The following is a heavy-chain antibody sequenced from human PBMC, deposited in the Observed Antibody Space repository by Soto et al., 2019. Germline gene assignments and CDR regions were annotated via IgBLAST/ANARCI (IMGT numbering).Heavy chain of an antibody. V-gene: IGHV3-30*18. Sequence: QVQLVESGGGVVQPGRSLRLSCAASGFTFSSYGMHWVRQAPGKGLEWVAVISYDGSNKYYADSVKGRFTISRDNSKNTLYLQMNSLRAEDTAVYYGAKDREYSSGWASYYYYGMDVWGQGTTVTVSS. CDR3: AKDREYSSGWASYYYYGMDV. CDR1: GFTFSSYG. D-gene: IGHD6-19*01. J-gene: IGHJ6*02. CDR2: ISYDGSNK.